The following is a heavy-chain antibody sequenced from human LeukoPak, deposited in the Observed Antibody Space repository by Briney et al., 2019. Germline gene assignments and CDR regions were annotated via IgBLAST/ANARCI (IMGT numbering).Heavy chain of an antibody. Sequence: ASVKVSCKASGYTFTNYGITWVRQAPGQGLEWMGSISAYNGNTRYAQKFQGRVTMTTDASTSTAYLELRSLRSDDTAIYYCARDYSHYCSSTSCSFYFDYWGQGTLVTVSS. V-gene: IGHV1-18*01. D-gene: IGHD2-2*01. CDR3: ARDYSHYCSSTSCSFYFDY. CDR2: ISAYNGNT. J-gene: IGHJ4*02. CDR1: GYTFTNYG.